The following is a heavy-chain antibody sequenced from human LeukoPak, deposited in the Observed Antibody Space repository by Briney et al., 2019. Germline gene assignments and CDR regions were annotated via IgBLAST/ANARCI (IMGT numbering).Heavy chain of an antibody. J-gene: IGHJ4*02. CDR1: GVSITNTNYY. CDR2: LFYSGST. Sequence: SETLSLTCTVSGVSITNTNYYWLWIRHPPEKGLVYFGSLFYSGSTSYNPSLKSRVTMSIDTSKNHLSLKLNSVTAADTAVYYCAGLFVGEYYGSGYYFDDWGQGTLVTVTS. D-gene: IGHD3-10*01. V-gene: IGHV4-39*02. CDR3: AGLFVGEYYGSGYYFDD.